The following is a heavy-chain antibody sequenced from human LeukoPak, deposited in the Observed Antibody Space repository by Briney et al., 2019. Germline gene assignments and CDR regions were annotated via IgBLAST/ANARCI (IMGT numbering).Heavy chain of an antibody. Sequence: PGRSLRLSCAASGFTFDDYAMHWVRQAPGKGLEWVSGISWNSGSIGYADSVKGRFTISRDNAKNSLYLQMNSLRAEDTALYYCAKGDYYDSSGSLDYWGQGTLVTVSS. CDR1: GFTFDDYA. D-gene: IGHD3-22*01. V-gene: IGHV3-9*01. J-gene: IGHJ4*02. CDR2: ISWNSGSI. CDR3: AKGDYYDSSGSLDY.